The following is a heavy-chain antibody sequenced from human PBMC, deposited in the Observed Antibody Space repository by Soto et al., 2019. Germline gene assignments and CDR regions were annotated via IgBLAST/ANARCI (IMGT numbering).Heavy chain of an antibody. CDR1: DGSLSGYY. D-gene: IGHD3-16*01. Sequence: QVQLRQWGAGLLQPSETLSLTCAVFDGSLSGYYWTWIRQPPGKGLEWIGEVIQSGTTNYNPSLQSRVIISVDTSKNQFSLRLISVTAADTAVYYWARGAPFGGRFTLCRGAFMDVWGQGTTVTVSS. V-gene: IGHV4-34*02. J-gene: IGHJ6*02. CDR3: ARGAPFGGRFTLCRGAFMDV. CDR2: VIQSGTT.